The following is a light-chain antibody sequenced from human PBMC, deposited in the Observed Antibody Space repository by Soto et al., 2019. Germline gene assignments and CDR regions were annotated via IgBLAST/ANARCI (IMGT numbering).Light chain of an antibody. CDR3: QKYNSAPF. J-gene: IGKJ4*01. Sequence: DIQMTQSPSSLSASVGDRVTITCRASQGISNYLAWYQQKPGKVPKLLIYAASTLQSGVPSRFSGSCSGTDFTLTISSLQPEDVASYYCQKYNSAPFFGGGTKVEIK. CDR2: AAS. CDR1: QGISNY. V-gene: IGKV1-27*01.